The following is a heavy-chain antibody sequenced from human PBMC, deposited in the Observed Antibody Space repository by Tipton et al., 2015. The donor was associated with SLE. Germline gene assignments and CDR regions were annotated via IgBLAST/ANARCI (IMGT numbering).Heavy chain of an antibody. Sequence: TQSLTCTVSGGSINSYYWSWIRQPPGKGLEWIGYIYYRGSTIYNPSLKSRVTISVDTSKNQFSLKLNSVTAADTAVYYCAGDYDSGSYRFDFWGQGTLVTVSS. D-gene: IGHD3-10*01. CDR3: AGDYDSGSYRFDF. J-gene: IGHJ4*02. CDR2: IYYRGST. V-gene: IGHV4-59*01. CDR1: GGSINSYY.